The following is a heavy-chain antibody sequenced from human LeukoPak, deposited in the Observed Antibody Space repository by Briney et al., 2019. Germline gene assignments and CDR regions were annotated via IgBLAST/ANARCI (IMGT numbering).Heavy chain of an antibody. CDR1: GFTFSSYA. CDR2: IKPDGSDT. CDR3: ARGKYGGYFIDY. V-gene: IGHV3-74*01. D-gene: IGHD5-12*01. J-gene: IGHJ4*02. Sequence: GGSLRLSCAASGFTFSSYAMSWVRQAPGKGLVWVSRIKPDGSDTNYADSVKGRFTISRDNAKNTVYLQMNSLRAEDTAVYYCARGKYGGYFIDYWGQGTLVTVSS.